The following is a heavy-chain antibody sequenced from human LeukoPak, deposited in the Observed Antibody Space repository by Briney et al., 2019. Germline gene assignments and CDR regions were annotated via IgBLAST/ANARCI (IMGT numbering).Heavy chain of an antibody. CDR3: ARDSVLSVAGTRSAFDI. CDR2: IIPIFGTA. J-gene: IGHJ3*02. D-gene: IGHD6-19*01. V-gene: IGHV1-69*13. Sequence: GASVKVSCKASGGTFSSYAISWVRQAPGQGLEWMGGIIPIFGTANYAQKFQGRVTITADESTSTAYMELSSLRSEDTAVYYCARDSVLSVAGTRSAFDIWGQGTMVTVSS. CDR1: GGTFSSYA.